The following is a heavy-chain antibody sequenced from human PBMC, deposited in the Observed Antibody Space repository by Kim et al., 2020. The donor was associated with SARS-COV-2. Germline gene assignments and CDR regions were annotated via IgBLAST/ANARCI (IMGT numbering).Heavy chain of an antibody. Sequence: GGSLRRSCAASGVTFSDYMSWIRQAPGKGLEWVSYISSSSSYTNYADSVKGRFTISRDNAKNSLYLQMNSLRAEDTAVYYCARSPYGDPDFDYWGQGTLVTVSS. CDR2: ISSSSSYT. CDR3: ARSPYGDPDFDY. CDR1: GVTFSDY. V-gene: IGHV3-11*03. D-gene: IGHD4-17*01. J-gene: IGHJ4*02.